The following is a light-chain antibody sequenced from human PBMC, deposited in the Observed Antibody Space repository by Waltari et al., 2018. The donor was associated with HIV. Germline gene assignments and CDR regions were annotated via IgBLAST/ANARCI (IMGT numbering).Light chain of an antibody. CDR1: QAINNY. CDR3: QQLNNYPHT. J-gene: IGKJ2*01. V-gene: IGKV1-9*01. Sequence: DIQLTQSPSFLSASVGDRVPITCRASQAINNYLAWYQQKPGKAPKLLIYATSTLQSGVPSRFSGSGSGTEFSLTVSSLQPEDFATYYCQQLNNYPHTFGQGTKLEIK. CDR2: ATS.